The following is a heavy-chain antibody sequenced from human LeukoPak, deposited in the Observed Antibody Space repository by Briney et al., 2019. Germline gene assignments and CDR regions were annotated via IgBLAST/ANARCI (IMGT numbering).Heavy chain of an antibody. CDR1: GGSISSSTYY. V-gene: IGHV4-39*01. CDR3: ARTYGDYDDAFDV. CDR2: IYYSGST. D-gene: IGHD4-17*01. J-gene: IGHJ3*01. Sequence: SETLSLTCTVSGGSISSSTYYWGWIRQPPGKGLEWIGSIYYSGSTYNNPSLKSRVTIFVDTSKNQFSLKLSSVTATDAAVYYCARTYGDYDDAFDVWGQGTMVTVSS.